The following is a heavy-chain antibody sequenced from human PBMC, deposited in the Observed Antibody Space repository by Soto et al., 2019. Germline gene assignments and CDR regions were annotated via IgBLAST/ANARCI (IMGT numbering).Heavy chain of an antibody. V-gene: IGHV1-69*13. CDR2: IIPIFGTA. CDR3: ARDHSPAGVPYLYSSGWYLWFDP. D-gene: IGHD6-19*01. Sequence: SVKVSCKASGYTFTGYAISWVRQAPGQGLEWMGGIIPIFGTANYAQKFQGRVTITADESTSTAYMELSSLRSEDTAVYYCARDHSPAGVPYLYSSGWYLWFDPWGQGTLVTVSS. J-gene: IGHJ5*02. CDR1: GYTFTGYA.